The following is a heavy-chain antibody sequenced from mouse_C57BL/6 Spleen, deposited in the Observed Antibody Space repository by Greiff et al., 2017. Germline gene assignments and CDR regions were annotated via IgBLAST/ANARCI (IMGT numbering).Heavy chain of an antibody. Sequence: QVQLQQSGAELVRPGASVTLSCKASGYTFTDYEMHWVKQTPVHGLEWIGAIDPETGGTAYTQKFKGKAILTADKSSSTAYMELRSLTSEDSAVYYCTSGDFYYGSSFDYWGQGTTLTVSS. D-gene: IGHD1-1*01. V-gene: IGHV1-15*01. CDR3: TSGDFYYGSSFDY. CDR1: GYTFTDYE. J-gene: IGHJ2*01. CDR2: IDPETGGT.